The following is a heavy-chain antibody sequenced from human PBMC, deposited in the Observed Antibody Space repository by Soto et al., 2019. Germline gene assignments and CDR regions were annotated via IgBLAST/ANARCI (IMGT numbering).Heavy chain of an antibody. D-gene: IGHD2-15*01. J-gene: IGHJ4*02. V-gene: IGHV2-5*02. CDR2: LYWDEDK. CDR1: GFSLTTTGVG. CDR3: AHRAVLCTGGTCYSHPFDF. Sequence: QITLKESGPTLVKPTQTLTLTCTFSGFSLTTTGVGVGWIRQPPGKALEWLAILYWDEDKRYSPSLKSRLTSTQDPSKNQVVLTMTNMDPVDTATYFCAHRAVLCTGGTCYSHPFDFWGQGTLVTVSS.